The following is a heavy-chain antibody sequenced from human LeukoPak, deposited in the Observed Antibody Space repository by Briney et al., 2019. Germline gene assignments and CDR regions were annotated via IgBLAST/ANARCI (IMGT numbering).Heavy chain of an antibody. CDR3: ARSTAMVVNWYFDL. CDR1: GGSFSGYY. J-gene: IGHJ2*01. CDR2: IYHSGST. V-gene: IGHV4-34*01. D-gene: IGHD5-18*01. Sequence: SETLSLTCAVYGGSFSGYYWSWIRQPPGKGLEWIGSIYHSGSTYCNPSLKSRVTTSVDTSKNQFSLKLSSVTAADTAVYYCARSTAMVVNWYFDLWGRGTLVTVSS.